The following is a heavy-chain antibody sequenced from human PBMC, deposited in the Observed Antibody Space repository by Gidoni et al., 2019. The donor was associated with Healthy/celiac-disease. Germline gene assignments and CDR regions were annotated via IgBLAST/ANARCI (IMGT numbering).Heavy chain of an antibody. J-gene: IGHJ6*03. CDR3: AASPKVAGKMSKTQRDYYYYYMDV. V-gene: IGHV1-58*02. D-gene: IGHD6-19*01. CDR1: GFTFTSSA. CDR2: MVVGSGNT. Sequence: QLQLVQSGPEVKQPGTSVKVTCNASGFTFTSSAMQWVLQARGQRLELIGWMVVGSGNTTYAQKFQERVTITRDMSTSTAYMELSSLRSEDTAVYYCAASPKVAGKMSKTQRDYYYYYMDVWGKGTTVTVSS.